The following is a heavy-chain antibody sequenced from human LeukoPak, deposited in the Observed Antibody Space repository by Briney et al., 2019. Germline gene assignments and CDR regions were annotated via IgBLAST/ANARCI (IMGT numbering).Heavy chain of an antibody. J-gene: IGHJ4*02. CDR3: ARDYYDFWSGSPQCYFDY. V-gene: IGHV1-69*04. D-gene: IGHD3-3*01. CDR1: GGTFSSYA. CDR2: IIPILGIA. Sequence: SVKVSCKASGGTFSSYAISWVRQAPGQGLEWMGRIIPILGIANYAQKLQGRVTMTTDTSTSTAYMELRSLRSDDTAVYYCARDYYDFWSGSPQCYFDYWGQGTLVTVSS.